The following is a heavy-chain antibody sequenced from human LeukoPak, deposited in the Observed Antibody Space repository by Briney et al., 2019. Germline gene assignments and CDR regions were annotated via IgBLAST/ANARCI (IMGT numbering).Heavy chain of an antibody. V-gene: IGHV4-59*12. J-gene: IGHJ4*02. D-gene: IGHD3-22*01. Sequence: SETLSLTCTVSGGPINSYYWSWIRQPPGKGLQWIAYIYYSGSINYNPSLRSRVTISVDPSKNQFSLNLNSVTAADTAVYYCARDRNYYEASGLDYWGQGTLVTVSS. CDR2: IYYSGSI. CDR1: GGPINSYY. CDR3: ARDRNYYEASGLDY.